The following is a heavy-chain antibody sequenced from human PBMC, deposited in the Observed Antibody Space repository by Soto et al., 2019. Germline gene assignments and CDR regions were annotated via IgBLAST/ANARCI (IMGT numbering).Heavy chain of an antibody. CDR2: IIPIFGTA. V-gene: IGHV1-69*06. CDR3: ARGWETVGTTTPFAY. D-gene: IGHD1-26*01. J-gene: IGHJ4*02. CDR1: GGTFSTHA. Sequence: HVQLVQSGAEVKKPGSSVKVSCKASGGTFSTHAISWVRQAPGQGLEWMGGIIPIFGTANYAQKFQGRVTITADKSTSTAYMEVRSLRSEDTAVYYCARGWETVGTTTPFAYWGQGTLVTVSS.